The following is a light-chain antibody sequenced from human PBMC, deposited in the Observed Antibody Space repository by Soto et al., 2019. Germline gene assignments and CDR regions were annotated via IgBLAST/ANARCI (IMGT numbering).Light chain of an antibody. Sequence: DIQMTQSPSTLSASVGDRVTITCRASQSIDSWLAWYQQKPGKAPKLLMYKASSLESGVPSRFSGSGSETEFTLTISSLQPDDFATYYCQHYKSYPWTFGQGTRLEIK. CDR2: KAS. CDR1: QSIDSW. J-gene: IGKJ5*01. V-gene: IGKV1-5*03. CDR3: QHYKSYPWT.